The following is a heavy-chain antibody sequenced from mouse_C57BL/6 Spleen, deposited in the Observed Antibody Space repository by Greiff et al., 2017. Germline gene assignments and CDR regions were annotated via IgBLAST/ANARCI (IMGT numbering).Heavy chain of an antibody. CDR3: SRFDYENARDY. CDR1: GYTFTSYW. CDR2: IDPSDSAT. Sequence: QVPLQQPGAELVRPGSSVKLSCKASGYTFTSYWMHWVKQRPIQGLEWIGNIDPSDSATHYNEKFKDKATLTVDKSSSTAYMQLSSLTSEDSEIDDCSRFDYENARDYWGQGTSVTVSS. V-gene: IGHV1-52*01. J-gene: IGHJ4*01. D-gene: IGHD2-4*01.